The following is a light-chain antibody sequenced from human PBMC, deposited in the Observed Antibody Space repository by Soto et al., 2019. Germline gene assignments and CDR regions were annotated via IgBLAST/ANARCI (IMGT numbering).Light chain of an antibody. V-gene: IGKV3-15*01. CDR2: GAS. CDR1: ESVNTN. CDR3: QQYNNWPPA. J-gene: IGKJ1*01. Sequence: TVMTQSPATLSASPGERVTLSCRASESVNTNLAWYQQKPGQGPRLLVYGASTRATGIPARFSGSGSGTEFALTISSLQSEDFAVYHCQQYNNWPPAFGQGTKVEMK.